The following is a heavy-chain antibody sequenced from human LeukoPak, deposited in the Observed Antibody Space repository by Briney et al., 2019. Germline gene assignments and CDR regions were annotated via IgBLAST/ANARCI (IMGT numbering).Heavy chain of an antibody. D-gene: IGHD6-19*01. Sequence: ASVNVSCKASGYTFTSYGISWVRQAPGHGLEWMGWISAYNGNTNYAQKLQGRVTMTTDTSTSTAYMELRSLRSDDTAVYYCARDRPRGIAVAVDAFDIWGQGTMVTVSS. CDR2: ISAYNGNT. J-gene: IGHJ3*02. CDR1: GYTFTSYG. CDR3: ARDRPRGIAVAVDAFDI. V-gene: IGHV1-18*01.